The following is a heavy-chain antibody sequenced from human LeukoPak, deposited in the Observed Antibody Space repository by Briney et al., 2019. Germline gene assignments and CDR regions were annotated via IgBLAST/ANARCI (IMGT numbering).Heavy chain of an antibody. V-gene: IGHV4-38-2*01. Sequence: SSETLSLTCAVSGYSISSGYYWGWIRQPPGKGLEWIGSIYHSGSTYYNPSLKSRVTISVDTSKNQFSLKLSSVTAADTAVYYCASASPGRSYYYDSSGYFDYWGQGTLVTVSS. CDR3: ASASPGRSYYYDSSGYFDY. D-gene: IGHD3-22*01. J-gene: IGHJ4*02. CDR2: IYHSGST. CDR1: GYSISSGYY.